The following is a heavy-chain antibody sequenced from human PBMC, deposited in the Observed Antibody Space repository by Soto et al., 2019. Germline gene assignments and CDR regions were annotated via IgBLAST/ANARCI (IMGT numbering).Heavy chain of an antibody. D-gene: IGHD2-2*01. V-gene: IGHV4-59*08. CDR1: GGSFSSYY. Sequence: QVQLQESGPGLVRPSETLSLTCTVSGGSFSSYYWTWIRQSPGKGREWIGYIYYSGSTDYNPSLRGRISTSIDTATNQLSLRLTSMTAADTAVYYCAGRYCSGTNCYYLDYYYMDVWGKGTPVTVSS. J-gene: IGHJ6*03. CDR3: AGRYCSGTNCYYLDYYYMDV. CDR2: IYYSGST.